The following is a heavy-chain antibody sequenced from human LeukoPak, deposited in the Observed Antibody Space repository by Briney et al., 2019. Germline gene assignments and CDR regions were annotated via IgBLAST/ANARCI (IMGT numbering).Heavy chain of an antibody. D-gene: IGHD3-16*01. CDR2: VRDKANNYAT. CDR3: FRGGRGYYMDV. J-gene: IGHJ6*03. Sequence: GGSLRLSCAASGFTFSGSAMHWVRQASGKGLEWVGHVRDKANNYATVYAASVRGRFTISRDDSMNTAYVQMDSLNTEDTAVYYCFRGGRGYYMDVWGKGTTVTVSS. CDR1: GFTFSGSA. V-gene: IGHV3-73*01.